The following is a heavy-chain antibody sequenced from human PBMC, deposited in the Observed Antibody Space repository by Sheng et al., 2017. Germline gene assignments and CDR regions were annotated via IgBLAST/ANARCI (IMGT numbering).Heavy chain of an antibody. CDR2: ISSSSSSI. J-gene: IGHJ4*02. CDR1: GFTISGYS. V-gene: IGHV3-21*06. Sequence: EVQLMESGGGLVQPGGSLRLSCAASGFTISGYSIGWVRQAPGKGLEWVSSISSSSSSIYYADSVRGRFTISRDNTKDSVYLQMNSLRAEDTAVYYCARPLYGDYVGSDYWGQGTLVTVSS. D-gene: IGHD4-17*01. CDR3: ARPLYGDYVGSDY.